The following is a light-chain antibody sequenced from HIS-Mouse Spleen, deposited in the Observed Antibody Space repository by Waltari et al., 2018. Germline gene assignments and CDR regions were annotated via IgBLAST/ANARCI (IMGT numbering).Light chain of an antibody. CDR2: DVS. V-gene: IGLV2-11*01. Sequence: QSSLTQPRSVAGSPGRSFSISCTGTSSDVGGYNYDPWYQQHPGKAPKLMIYDVSKRPSGVPDRFSGSKSGNTASLTISGLQAEDEADYYCCSYAGSYTLVFGGGTKLTVL. CDR1: SSDVGGYNY. J-gene: IGLJ2*01. CDR3: CSYAGSYTLV.